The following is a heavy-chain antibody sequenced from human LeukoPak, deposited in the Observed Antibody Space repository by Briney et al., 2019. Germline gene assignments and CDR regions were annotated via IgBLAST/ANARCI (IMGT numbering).Heavy chain of an antibody. D-gene: IGHD2-21*01. CDR3: TKGGVVSAFGY. V-gene: IGHV3-23*01. CDR2: IGGSGGNT. Sequence: GGSLRLSCAASGFSFGTYTMTWVRQAPGKGLECVATIGGSGGNTYYTDSVQGRFTISRDNSMHTLFLQMSSLRVEDTALYYCTKGGVVSAFGYWGQGVLVTVSS. CDR1: GFSFGTYT. J-gene: IGHJ4*02.